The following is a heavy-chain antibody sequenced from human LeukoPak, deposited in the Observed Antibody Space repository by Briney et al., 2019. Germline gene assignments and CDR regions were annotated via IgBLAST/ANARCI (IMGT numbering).Heavy chain of an antibody. CDR1: GFAFTSSA. CDR3: AKTSAGIRGGYFDY. V-gene: IGHV3-23*01. CDR2: MNDSGGNT. D-gene: IGHD3-10*01. J-gene: IGHJ4*02. Sequence: TGGSLRPSCAASGFAFTSSAMSWVRQAPGKALHRASIMNDSGGNTYYADSVKGRFTISRDNSKNTLFLQTSSLRAEDTAVYYCAKTSAGIRGGYFDYWGQGTLVTVSS.